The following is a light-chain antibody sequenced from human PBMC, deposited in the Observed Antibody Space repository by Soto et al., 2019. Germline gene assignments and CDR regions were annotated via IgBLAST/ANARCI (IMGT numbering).Light chain of an antibody. CDR2: AAS. CDR1: QGISNY. J-gene: IGKJ3*01. V-gene: IGKV1-27*01. CDR3: QKYNSPPQVFT. Sequence: DIQLTQSPSSLSASVGDRVTITCRASQGISNYLAWYQQKPEKVPKLLIYAASTLQSGAPSRFSGSGSGTDLTFTISSLQSEDVAAYYCQKYNSPPQVFTFGREKKVYIK.